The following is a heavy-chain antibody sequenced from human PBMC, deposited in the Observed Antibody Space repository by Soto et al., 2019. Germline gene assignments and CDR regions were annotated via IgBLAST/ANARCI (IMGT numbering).Heavy chain of an antibody. Sequence: QVQLVQSGAEVKKPGSSVKVSCKASGGTFSSYAINWVRQAPGQGLEWMGGIIPIFGTANYPQNFQGRVTITADESTSTVYMELSSLRSEDTPVYYCARGVRDYIWESYHYWGQGTLVTVSS. V-gene: IGHV1-69*01. J-gene: IGHJ4*02. CDR1: GGTFSSYA. CDR3: ARGVRDYIWESYHY. CDR2: IIPIFGTA. D-gene: IGHD3-16*02.